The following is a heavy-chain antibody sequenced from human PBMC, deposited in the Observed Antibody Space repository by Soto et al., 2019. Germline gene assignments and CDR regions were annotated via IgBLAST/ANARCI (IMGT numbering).Heavy chain of an antibody. CDR3: ARLNYRGLGGKYFYYWPS. J-gene: IGHJ6*03. D-gene: IGHD1-7*01. CDR1: GGSVRSSRYY. V-gene: IGHV4-39*01. Sequence: SETLSLTCIVSGGSVRSSRYYWGWIRQPPGKGLECIGTIYFSGKSYYNPSLKSRVTMSVDTSRNQFSLEVNSVAATDTATYYCARLNYRGLGGKYFYYWPSGAKGPRSPSP. CDR2: IYFSGKS.